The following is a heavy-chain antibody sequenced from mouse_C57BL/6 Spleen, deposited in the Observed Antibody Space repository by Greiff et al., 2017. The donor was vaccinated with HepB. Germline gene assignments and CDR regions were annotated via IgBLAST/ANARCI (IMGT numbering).Heavy chain of an antibody. CDR2: ISDGGSYT. CDR3: ARAYGNFDY. V-gene: IGHV5-4*01. CDR1: GFTFSSYA. Sequence: VQLKESGGGLVKPGGSLKLSCAASGFTFSSYAMSWVRQTPEKRLEWVATISDGGSYTYYPDNVKGRFTISRDNAKNNLYLQMSHLKSEDTAMYYCARAYGNFDYWGQGTTLTVSS. J-gene: IGHJ2*01. D-gene: IGHD2-1*01.